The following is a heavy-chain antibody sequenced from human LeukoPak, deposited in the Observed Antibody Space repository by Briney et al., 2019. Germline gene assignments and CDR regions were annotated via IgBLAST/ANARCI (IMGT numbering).Heavy chain of an antibody. CDR3: ARLYSLSRWGLDP. Sequence: GGTLRLSCAASGFTFSSYWMSWVRQAPGKGLEWVANIKQDGSEKYYVDSVKGRFTISRDNAKNSLYLQMNSLRAEDTAVYYCARLYSLSRWGLDPWGQGTLVTVSS. CDR2: IKQDGSEK. D-gene: IGHD3-16*01. J-gene: IGHJ5*02. CDR1: GFTFSSYW. V-gene: IGHV3-7*01.